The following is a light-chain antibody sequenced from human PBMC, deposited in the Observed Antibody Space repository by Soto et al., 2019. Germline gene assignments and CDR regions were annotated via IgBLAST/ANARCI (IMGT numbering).Light chain of an antibody. Sequence: EIVLTQSPATLSLSPGERATLSCRASQSVSSYLAWYQHKPGQAPRLLIYDASNRATGIPARFSGSGSGTDFTLTITSLEPEDSAIYYCQQRSNWPPFGQGTRLEMK. CDR2: DAS. CDR3: QQRSNWPP. CDR1: QSVSSY. J-gene: IGKJ5*01. V-gene: IGKV3-11*01.